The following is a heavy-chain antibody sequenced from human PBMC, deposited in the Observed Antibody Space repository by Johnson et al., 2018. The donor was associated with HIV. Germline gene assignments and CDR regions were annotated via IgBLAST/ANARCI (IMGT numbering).Heavy chain of an antibody. V-gene: IGHV3-20*04. D-gene: IGHD1-26*01. CDR1: GFTFDHYD. CDR3: TTDGSGPYSGSYWGDDAFDI. CDR2: ITWNGGST. J-gene: IGHJ3*02. Sequence: VQLVESGGHVVRPGGSLRLSCAASGFTFDHYDMSWVRQVPGKGLEWVSGITWNGGSTGYADSVKGRFIISRDNAKISLYLQMNSLRVEDTAVYYCTTDGSGPYSGSYWGDDAFDIWGQGTMVTVSS.